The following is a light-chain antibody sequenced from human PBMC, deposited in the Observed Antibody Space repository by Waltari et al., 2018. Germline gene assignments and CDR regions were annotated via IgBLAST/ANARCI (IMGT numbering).Light chain of an antibody. J-gene: IGKJ2*01. V-gene: IGKV2-30*01. CDR3: MEGTHWAPGA. CDR1: QSRVYSVGNTH. Sequence: EVVVTQSPLSLPVTLGQPASISCISSQSRVYSVGNTHLSCFQQRPGQAPRRLIYKVSSRDSEVPARFSGTGSGTDFKLKFNRVEAEDVGRDCCMEGTHWAPGAFGQATTLEIK. CDR2: KVS.